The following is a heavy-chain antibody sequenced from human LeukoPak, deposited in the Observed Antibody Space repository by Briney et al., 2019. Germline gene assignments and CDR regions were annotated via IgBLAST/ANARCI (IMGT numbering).Heavy chain of an antibody. CDR2: ISAYNGNT. CDR3: ARASAAAGIPFDY. J-gene: IGHJ4*02. Sequence: ASVKVSCKASGYTFPRYGISWVRQAPGQGLGWMGWISAYNGNTNYAQKLQGRVTMTTDTSTSTAYMELRSLRSDDTAVYYCARASAAAGIPFDYWGQGTLVTVSS. V-gene: IGHV1-18*01. CDR1: GYTFPRYG. D-gene: IGHD6-13*01.